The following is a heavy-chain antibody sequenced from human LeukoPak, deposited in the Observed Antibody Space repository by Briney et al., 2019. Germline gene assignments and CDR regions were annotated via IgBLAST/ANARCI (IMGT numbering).Heavy chain of an antibody. V-gene: IGHV3-21*01. CDR1: GFTFSSYS. CDR3: ARDGIVVVPAAIPDAFDI. D-gene: IGHD2-2*01. Sequence: PGGSLRLSCAASGFTFSSYSMNWVRQAPGKGLEWVSSISSSSSYIYYADSVKGRFTISRDNAKNSLYLQMNSLRAEDTAVYYCARDGIVVVPAAIPDAFDIWGQGTMVTVSS. J-gene: IGHJ3*02. CDR2: ISSSSSYI.